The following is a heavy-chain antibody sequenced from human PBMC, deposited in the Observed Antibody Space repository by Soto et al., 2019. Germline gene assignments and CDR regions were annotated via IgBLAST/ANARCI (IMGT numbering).Heavy chain of an antibody. J-gene: IGHJ4*02. V-gene: IGHV3-30*18. CDR3: AKNSDYSGFDY. CDR2: MPYDGSNK. Sequence: QVQLVESGGGVVQSGRSPRLSCAASGFTFSRYDMHWVRQAPGKGLQWVAVMPYDGSNKYYADSVKGRFTISRDNSKNTLYLQMNSLSPEDTAVYYCAKNSDYSGFDYWGQGTLVTVSS. CDR1: GFTFSRYD. D-gene: IGHD1-26*01.